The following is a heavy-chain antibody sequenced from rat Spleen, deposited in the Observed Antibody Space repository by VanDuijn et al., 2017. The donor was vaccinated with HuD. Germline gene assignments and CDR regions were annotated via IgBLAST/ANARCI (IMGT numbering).Heavy chain of an antibody. Sequence: QVQLKESGPGLVQSSQTLSLTCTVSGFSLTSNGVSWVRQPPGEGLEWIAAISSGGNTYYNSALKSRLSISRDISKSQVFLKMNSLQTEDTATYYCARVGYSSYVRYFDYWGQGVMVTVSS. J-gene: IGHJ2*01. D-gene: IGHD1-2*01. CDR2: ISSGGNT. CDR1: GFSLTSNG. V-gene: IGHV2S12*01. CDR3: ARVGYSSYVRYFDY.